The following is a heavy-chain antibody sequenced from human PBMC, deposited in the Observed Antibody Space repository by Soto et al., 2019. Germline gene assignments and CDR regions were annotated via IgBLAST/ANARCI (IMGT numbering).Heavy chain of an antibody. D-gene: IGHD4-17*01. V-gene: IGHV3-23*01. J-gene: IGHJ2*01. CDR1: RFTFSSYA. Sequence: EVQLLESGGGLVQPGGSLRLSCAASRFTFSSYAMNWVRQARGKGLEWVSVISGSGGSTYYADAVKGRFTISRDNSKNTLYLQMNSLRAEDTAVYYCAKRTVGWYFDLWGRGTLVTVSS. CDR3: AKRTVGWYFDL. CDR2: ISGSGGST.